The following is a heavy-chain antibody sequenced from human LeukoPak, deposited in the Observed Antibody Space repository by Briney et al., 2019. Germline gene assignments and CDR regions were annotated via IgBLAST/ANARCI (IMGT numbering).Heavy chain of an antibody. CDR1: GFTFGDYL. CDR3: SRGSGWLSVY. D-gene: IGHD6-19*01. V-gene: IGHV3-49*03. J-gene: IGHJ4*02. CDR2: ISGGTT. Sequence: PGGSLRLSCTASGFTFGDYLMSWFRQAPGKGLEWIGFISGGTTEYAASVKGRFTISRDDSTSIAYLQMNSLTTEDTAVYYCSRGSGWLSVYWGQGRLVTVSS.